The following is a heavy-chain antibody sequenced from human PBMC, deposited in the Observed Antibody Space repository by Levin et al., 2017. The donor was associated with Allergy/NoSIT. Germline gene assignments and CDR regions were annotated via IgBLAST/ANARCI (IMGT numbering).Heavy chain of an antibody. CDR2: ITGSSGTI. J-gene: IGHJ4*02. CDR1: GFTFSAFS. Sequence: GGSLRLSCAASGFTFSAFSMTWVRQAPGKGLECLSYITGSSGTIYYTDSVKGRFTISRDNARNSLYLQMNSLRDEDTAVYYCARDRGHSGSYYTFDYWGQGTLVTVSS. CDR3: ARDRGHSGSYYTFDY. D-gene: IGHD1-26*01. V-gene: IGHV3-48*02.